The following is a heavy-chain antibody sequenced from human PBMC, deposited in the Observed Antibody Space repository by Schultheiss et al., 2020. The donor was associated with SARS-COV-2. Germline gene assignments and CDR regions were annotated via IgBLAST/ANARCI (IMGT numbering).Heavy chain of an antibody. CDR2: INPSGGST. Sequence: ASVKVSCKASGYTFTSYYMHWVRQAPGQGLEWMGIINPSGGSTSYAQKFQGRVTMTRDTSTSTVYMELSSLRSEDTAVYYCAREYYYDSSGYLDAFDIWGQGTMVTVSS. CDR1: GYTFTSYY. CDR3: AREYYYDSSGYLDAFDI. V-gene: IGHV1-46*01. D-gene: IGHD3-22*01. J-gene: IGHJ3*02.